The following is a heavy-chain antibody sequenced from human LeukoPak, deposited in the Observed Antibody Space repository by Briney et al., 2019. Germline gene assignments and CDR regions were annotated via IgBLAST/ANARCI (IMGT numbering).Heavy chain of an antibody. CDR3: ARYRGGRGSDFFDY. CDR2: TTGSSSTV. J-gene: IGHJ4*02. V-gene: IGHV3-48*02. CDR1: GFTFSSYS. Sequence: TGGSLRLSCAASGFTFSSYSMTWVRQAPGKGLEWISYTTGSSSTVFYADSVKGRFIISRDNAKNSLYLQMNSLRDEDTAVYYCARYRGGRGSDFFDYWGQGTLVTVSS. D-gene: IGHD3-10*01.